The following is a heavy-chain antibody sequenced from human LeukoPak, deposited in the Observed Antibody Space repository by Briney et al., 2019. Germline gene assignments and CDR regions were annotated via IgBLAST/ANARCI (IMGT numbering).Heavy chain of an antibody. J-gene: IGHJ6*03. Sequence: ASVTVSCKASGGTFSSYAISWVRQAPGQGLEWMGGIIPIFGTANYAQKFQGRVTITADESTSTAYMELSSLRSEDTAVYYCARSLMVRGVIRYYYYYMDVWGKGTTVTISS. D-gene: IGHD3-10*01. CDR3: ARSLMVRGVIRYYYYYMDV. V-gene: IGHV1-69*13. CDR2: IIPIFGTA. CDR1: GGTFSSYA.